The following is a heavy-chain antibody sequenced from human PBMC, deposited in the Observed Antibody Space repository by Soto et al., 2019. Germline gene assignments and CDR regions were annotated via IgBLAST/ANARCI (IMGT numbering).Heavy chain of an antibody. V-gene: IGHV1-69*04. Sequence: SVKVSCKASGGTFSSYTISWGRQAPGQGLEWMGRIIPILGIANYAQKFQGRVTITADKSTSTAYMELSSLRSEDTAVYYCARDMSSSYWYFDLWGRGTLVTVSS. CDR1: GGTFSSYT. D-gene: IGHD6-6*01. CDR2: IIPILGIA. J-gene: IGHJ2*01. CDR3: ARDMSSSYWYFDL.